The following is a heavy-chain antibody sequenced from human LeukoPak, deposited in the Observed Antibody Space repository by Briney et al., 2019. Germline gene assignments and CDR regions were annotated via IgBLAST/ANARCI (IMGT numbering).Heavy chain of an antibody. D-gene: IGHD4-17*01. CDR3: ARAGRDYGDYHWFDP. Sequence: GGSLRLSCAASGFTFSSYNMNWVRQAPGRGLEWVSYISTSSNTMYYADSVKGRFTISRDNAKNSLYLQMNSQRAEDTAVYYCARAGRDYGDYHWFDPWGQGTLVTVSS. J-gene: IGHJ5*02. CDR1: GFTFSSYN. CDR2: ISTSSNTM. V-gene: IGHV3-48*01.